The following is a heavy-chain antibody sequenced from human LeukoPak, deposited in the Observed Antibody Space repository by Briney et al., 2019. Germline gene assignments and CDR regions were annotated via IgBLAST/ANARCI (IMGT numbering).Heavy chain of an antibody. Sequence: SETLSLTCAVYGGSFSGYYWSWIRQPPGKGLEWIGEINHSGSTNYNPSLKSRVTISVDTSKNQFSLKLSSVTAADTAVYYCARSSESYDSSGYYSYYFDYWGQGTLVTVSS. J-gene: IGHJ4*02. CDR3: ARSSESYDSSGYYSYYFDY. D-gene: IGHD3-22*01. CDR1: GGSFSGYY. CDR2: INHSGST. V-gene: IGHV4-34*01.